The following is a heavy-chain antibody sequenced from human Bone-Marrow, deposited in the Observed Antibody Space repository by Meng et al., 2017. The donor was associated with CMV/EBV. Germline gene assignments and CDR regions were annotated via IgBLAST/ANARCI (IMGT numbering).Heavy chain of an antibody. D-gene: IGHD1-1*01. V-gene: IGHV3-53*05. CDR1: GLVVTHNF. CDR2: IYSGGST. Sequence: GESLKISCAASGLVVTHNFMAWVRQAPGKGLEWVSLIYSGGSTYYADAVKGRFTVSNVDSKNTMFLQMNSLSPEDTAKYYCATETTNSDGMNVWGQGTTVTVSS. CDR3: ATETTNSDGMNV. J-gene: IGHJ6*02.